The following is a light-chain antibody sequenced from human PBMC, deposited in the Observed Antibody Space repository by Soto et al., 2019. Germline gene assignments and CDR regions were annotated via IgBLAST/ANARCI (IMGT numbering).Light chain of an antibody. J-gene: IGKJ1*01. CDR2: GAS. CDR3: QQCGSSPWT. V-gene: IGKV3-20*01. Sequence: EIVLTQSPGTLSLTPGERATLSCRARQSVSSSYLAWCQQKPGQAPRLLIYGASSRATGIPDRFSGSGSGTDSTLTISRLEPEDFAVYYCQQCGSSPWTFGQGTKVDIK. CDR1: QSVSSSY.